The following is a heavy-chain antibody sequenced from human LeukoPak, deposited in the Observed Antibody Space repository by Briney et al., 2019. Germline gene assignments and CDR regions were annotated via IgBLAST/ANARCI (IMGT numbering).Heavy chain of an antibody. D-gene: IGHD3-22*01. CDR3: VRDLSYDSSGYVFDY. CDR2: ISWDGTT. CDR1: GFTFADYT. V-gene: IGHV3-43*01. J-gene: IGHJ4*02. Sequence: PGGSLRLSCAASGFTFADYTMHWVRQAPGKTLEWVSLISWDGTTYYTDSVKGRFTISRDNSKNSLYLQMDTLRSEDTASYYCVRDLSYDSSGYVFDYWGQGTLVTVSS.